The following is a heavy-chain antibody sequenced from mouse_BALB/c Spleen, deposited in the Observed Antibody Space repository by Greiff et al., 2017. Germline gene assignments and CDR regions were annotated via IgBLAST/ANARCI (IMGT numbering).Heavy chain of an antibody. CDR3: ARYGGNYEDYYAMDY. Sequence: EVKLVESGGGLVQPGGSRKLSCAASGFTFSSFGMHWVRQAPEKGLEWVAYISSGSSTIYYADTVKGRFTISRDNPKNTLFLQMTSLRSEDTAMYYCARYGGNYEDYYAMDYWGQGTSVTVSS. CDR2: ISSGSSTI. J-gene: IGHJ4*01. CDR1: GFTFSSFG. D-gene: IGHD2-1*01. V-gene: IGHV5-17*02.